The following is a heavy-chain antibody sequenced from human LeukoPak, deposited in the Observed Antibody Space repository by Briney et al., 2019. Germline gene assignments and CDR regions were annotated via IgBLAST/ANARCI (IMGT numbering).Heavy chain of an antibody. D-gene: IGHD3-22*01. Sequence: ASVKVSCKASGYTFSNYGITWVRQAPGQGLEGMGWISGYNGNTNFAQKLQGRVSMTTDTSTYTSDMELRSLRSDDTAVYYCARSLGDSSGYDPLPFDYWGQGTLVIVSS. CDR2: ISGYNGNT. V-gene: IGHV1-18*01. CDR1: GYTFSNYG. J-gene: IGHJ4*02. CDR3: ARSLGDSSGYDPLPFDY.